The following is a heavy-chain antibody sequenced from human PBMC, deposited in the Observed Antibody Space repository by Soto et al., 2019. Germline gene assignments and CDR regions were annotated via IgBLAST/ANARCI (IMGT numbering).Heavy chain of an antibody. CDR3: ARLSRPNYYDTSGFFKDNWFDP. J-gene: IGHJ5*02. CDR2: IIPIVETP. Sequence: SVKVSCKASGGTFNSYGINWVRQAPGQGLEWMGGIIPIVETPKYAQKFQGRVTITADESTNTVYMELSSLRSEDTAMYYCARLSRPNYYDTSGFFKDNWFDPWGQGTLVTVS. CDR1: GGTFNSYG. D-gene: IGHD3-22*01. V-gene: IGHV1-69*13.